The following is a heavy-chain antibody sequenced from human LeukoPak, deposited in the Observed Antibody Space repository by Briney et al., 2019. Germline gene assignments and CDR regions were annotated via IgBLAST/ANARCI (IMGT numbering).Heavy chain of an antibody. J-gene: IGHJ4*02. D-gene: IGHD5-12*01. CDR2: NGHSSVDR. CDR3: VRGDSRDY. V-gene: IGHV3-21*01. Sequence: GGSLRLSCAASGFTFYTSTMNWVRQAPEKGLEWVASNGHSSVDRYYADSVKGRFTISRDNAKSSLHPQMDGLRAEDTAVYYCVRGDSRDYWGRGTLVTVSS. CDR1: GFTFYTST.